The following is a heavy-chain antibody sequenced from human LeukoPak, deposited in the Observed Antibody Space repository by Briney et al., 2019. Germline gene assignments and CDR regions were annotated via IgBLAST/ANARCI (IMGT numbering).Heavy chain of an antibody. J-gene: IGHJ6*02. V-gene: IGHV3-33*07. D-gene: IGHD2-2*01. Sequence: PGGSLRLSCAASGFTFSSYGMYWVRQAPGKGLEWVAVIWYDGSSQFYADSVKGRFTISRDNAKNSLYLQMNSLRAEDTAVYYCARDRAEGYCSSTSCYGQGYGMDVWGQGTTVTVSS. CDR3: ARDRAEGYCSSTSCYGQGYGMDV. CDR2: IWYDGSSQ. CDR1: GFTFSSYG.